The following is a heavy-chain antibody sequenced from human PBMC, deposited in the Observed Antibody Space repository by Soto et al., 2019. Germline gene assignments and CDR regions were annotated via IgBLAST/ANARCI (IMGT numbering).Heavy chain of an antibody. CDR2: IYYSGST. V-gene: IGHV4-39*01. J-gene: IGHJ4*02. Sequence: QLQLQESGPGLVKPSETLSLTCTVSGGSISSSSYYWGWIRQPPGKGLEWIGSIYYSGSTYYNPSLKSRVTISVDPSKNQFSLKLSSVTAADTAVYYCARSGDYGGWADYWGQGTLVTVSS. D-gene: IGHD4-17*01. CDR3: ARSGDYGGWADY. CDR1: GGSISSSSYY.